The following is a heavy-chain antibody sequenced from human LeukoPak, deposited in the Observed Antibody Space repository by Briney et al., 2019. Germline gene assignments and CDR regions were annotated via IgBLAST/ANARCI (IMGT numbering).Heavy chain of an antibody. Sequence: SETLSLTCDVYGGSFSGYYWSWIRQPPGKGLEWIGEINQSGSTHYNPSLKSRVTISVDTSKNQFSLKLSSVTAADTAVYYCAAGLVVTAIPYHWFDPWGQGTLVTVSS. CDR3: AAGLVVTAIPYHWFDP. CDR2: INQSGST. D-gene: IGHD2-21*02. V-gene: IGHV4-34*01. CDR1: GGSFSGYY. J-gene: IGHJ5*02.